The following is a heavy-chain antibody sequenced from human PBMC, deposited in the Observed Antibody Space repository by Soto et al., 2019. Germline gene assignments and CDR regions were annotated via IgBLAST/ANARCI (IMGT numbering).Heavy chain of an antibody. D-gene: IGHD2-21*02. V-gene: IGHV3-30*04. Sequence: ESGGGMVQTGTSLRLSCAASGSTFNSLYLHWVRQRPDKGLEWVAVISHDGRVTFYADFVKGRFTVSRDNSKNTIYLQVNSLRAEDTAVYYCAREPYGDSQYFDYWGQGTLVTVSS. CDR2: ISHDGRVT. CDR1: GSTFNSLY. J-gene: IGHJ4*02. CDR3: AREPYGDSQYFDY.